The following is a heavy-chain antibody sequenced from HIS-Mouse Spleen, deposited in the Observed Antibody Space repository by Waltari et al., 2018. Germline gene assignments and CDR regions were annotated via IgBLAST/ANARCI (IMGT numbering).Heavy chain of an antibody. CDR2: IYYRVGT. V-gene: IGHV4-31*03. CDR3: ARSPYYDFWSGYSDNWFDP. J-gene: IGHJ5*02. CDR1: GGSISSGGYY. D-gene: IGHD3-3*01. Sequence: QVQLQESGPGLVKPSQTLSLTCTVSGGSISSGGYYWSWIRQPPGKGLEWIGYIYYRVGTYYNPALKSRVTISGDTSKNQFSLKLSSVTAADTAVYYCARSPYYDFWSGYSDNWFDPWGQGTLVTVSS.